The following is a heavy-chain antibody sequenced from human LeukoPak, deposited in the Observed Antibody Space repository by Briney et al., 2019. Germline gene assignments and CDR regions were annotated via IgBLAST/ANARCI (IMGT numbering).Heavy chain of an antibody. CDR1: GFTFSSYE. V-gene: IGHV3-48*03. CDR2: ISSSGSTI. D-gene: IGHD1-26*01. CDR3: AREWLVGATHWFDP. J-gene: IGHJ5*02. Sequence: GGSLRLSCAASGFTFSSYEMNWVRQAPGKGLEWVSYISSSGSTIYYADSVKGRFTISRDNAKNSLYLQMNSLRAEDTAVYYCAREWLVGATHWFDPWGQGTLVTVSS.